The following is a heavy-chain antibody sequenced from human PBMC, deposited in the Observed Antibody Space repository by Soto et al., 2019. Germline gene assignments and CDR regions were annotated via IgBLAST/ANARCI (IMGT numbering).Heavy chain of an antibody. J-gene: IGHJ3*02. D-gene: IGHD3-10*01. CDR2: IYYSGST. CDR3: AKGGSGSYSNAFDI. V-gene: IGHV4-39*01. CDR1: GGSISSADYY. Sequence: SETLSLTCTVSGGSISSADYYWGWIRQPPGKGLERIGSIYYSGSTYYNPSLKSRVTISVDTSKNQFSLKLSSVTAADTAVYYCAKGGSGSYSNAFDIWGQGTMVTVS.